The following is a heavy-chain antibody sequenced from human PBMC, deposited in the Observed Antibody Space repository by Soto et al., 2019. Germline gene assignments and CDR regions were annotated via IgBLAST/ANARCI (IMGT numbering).Heavy chain of an antibody. Sequence: EEQLVESGGGLVQPGGSLRLSCAASGLTVSSNFMSWVRQAPGKGLEWVSVIYGGGTTSYADSVKGRFTISRDNAKNTLYLQMNSLRAEDTVVYYCARDTAVWGQGTLVTVSS. CDR3: ARDTAV. D-gene: IGHD4-17*01. CDR1: GLTVSSNF. CDR2: IYGGGTT. V-gene: IGHV3-66*01. J-gene: IGHJ4*02.